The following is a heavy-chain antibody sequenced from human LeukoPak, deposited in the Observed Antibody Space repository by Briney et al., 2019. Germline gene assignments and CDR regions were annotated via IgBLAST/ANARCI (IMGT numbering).Heavy chain of an antibody. CDR1: GFTFSSYA. V-gene: IGHV3-23*01. CDR3: AKTPGSYGGYDYCDY. CDR2: ISGSGGST. D-gene: IGHD5-12*01. Sequence: GGSLRLSCAASGFTFSSYAMSWVRQAPGKGLEWVSAISGSGGSTYYADSVKGRFTISRDNSKNTLYLQMNSLRAEDTAVYYCAKTPGSYGGYDYCDYWGQGTLVTVSS. J-gene: IGHJ4*02.